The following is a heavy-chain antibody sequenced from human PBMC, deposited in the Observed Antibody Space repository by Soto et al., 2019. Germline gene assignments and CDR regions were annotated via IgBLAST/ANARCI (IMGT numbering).Heavy chain of an antibody. D-gene: IGHD5-12*01. CDR1: GGSISSDY. J-gene: IGHJ4*01. CDR3: AKYTGYESLYYFDS. V-gene: IGHV4-59*01. CDR2: IFYAGAI. Sequence: QVQLQESGPGLVKPSETLSLTCIVSGGSISSDYWGWIRQPPGKGLEWIGYIFYAGAINYNPSLKSRVTLSIDASEKQFSLNLTSVTAADTAFYYCAKYTGYESLYYFDSWGRGLQVTVSS.